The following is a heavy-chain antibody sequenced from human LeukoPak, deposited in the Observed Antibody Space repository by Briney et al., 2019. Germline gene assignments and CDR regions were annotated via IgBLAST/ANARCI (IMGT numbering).Heavy chain of an antibody. D-gene: IGHD6-13*01. CDR3: AREAGYSSSCPDY. CDR2: ISSSSSYI. CDR1: GFTFSSYS. Sequence: GGSLRLSCAASGFTFSSYSMNWVRQAPGKGLEWVSSISSSSSYIYYADSVKGRFTISRDNAKNSLYLQMNSLRAEDTAVYYCAREAGYSSSCPDYWGQGTLVTVSS. V-gene: IGHV3-21*01. J-gene: IGHJ4*02.